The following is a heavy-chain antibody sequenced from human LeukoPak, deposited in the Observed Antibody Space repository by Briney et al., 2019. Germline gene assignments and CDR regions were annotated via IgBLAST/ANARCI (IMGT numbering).Heavy chain of an antibody. CDR3: ARDSWPEVVRFDF. CDR2: IHQSGNT. J-gene: IGHJ4*02. CDR1: GSSISSGYY. Sequence: SETLSLTFSVSGSSISSGYYWGWIRQPPGKGLEWIGSIHQSGNTYFNPSLRSRVTVSVDTSKNQFSLKLSSVTAADTAVYYCARDSWPEVVRFDFWGQGTLVTVSS. D-gene: IGHD1-14*01. V-gene: IGHV4-38-2*02.